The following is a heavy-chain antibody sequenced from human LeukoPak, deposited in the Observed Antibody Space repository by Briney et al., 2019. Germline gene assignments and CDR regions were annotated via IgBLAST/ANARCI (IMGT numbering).Heavy chain of an antibody. CDR2: ISGSGGST. Sequence: GGSPRLSCAASGFTFSSYAMSWVRQAPGKGLEWVSAISGSGGSTYYADSVKGRFTISRDNSKNTLYLQVNSLRAEDTAVYYCAKDAPLYSSGWYDYWGQGTLVTVSS. D-gene: IGHD6-19*01. V-gene: IGHV3-23*01. J-gene: IGHJ4*02. CDR3: AKDAPLYSSGWYDY. CDR1: GFTFSSYA.